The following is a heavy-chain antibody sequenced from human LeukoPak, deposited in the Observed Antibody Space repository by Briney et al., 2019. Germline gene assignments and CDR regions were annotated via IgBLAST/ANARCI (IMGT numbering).Heavy chain of an antibody. V-gene: IGHV3-74*01. CDR2: INSDGSFT. CDR3: ATNVGSNFDY. Sequence: QAGGSLRLSCAASGFTFSTYWMYWVRQAPGKGLVWVSRINSDGSFTSYADSVKGRFTISRDNAKNTLYLQMNSLRAEDTAVYYCATNVGSNFDYWGQGTLVTVSS. D-gene: IGHD2-15*01. J-gene: IGHJ4*02. CDR1: GFTFSTYW.